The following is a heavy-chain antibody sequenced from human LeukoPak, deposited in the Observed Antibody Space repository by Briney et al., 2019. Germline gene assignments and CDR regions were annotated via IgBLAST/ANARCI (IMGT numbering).Heavy chain of an antibody. CDR2: ISGSGGST. J-gene: IGHJ4*02. D-gene: IGHD2-15*01. CDR3: AKDRRIPYYFDY. CDR1: GGSISSYY. Sequence: ETLSLTCTVSGGSISSYYWSWIRQPPGKGLEWVSAISGSGGSTYYADSVKGRFTISRDNSKNTLYLQMNSLRAEDTAVYYCAKDRRIPYYFDYWGQGTLVTVSS. V-gene: IGHV3-23*01.